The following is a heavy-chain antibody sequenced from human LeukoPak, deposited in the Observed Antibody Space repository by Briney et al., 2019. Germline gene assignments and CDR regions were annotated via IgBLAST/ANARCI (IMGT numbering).Heavy chain of an antibody. CDR1: GGSFSGYY. CDR3: ARATSTSSWYYRDFAGYFDY. CDR2: IYISGST. D-gene: IGHD6-13*01. Sequence: SETLSLTCAVYGGSFSGYYWSWIRQPAGKGLEWIGRIYISGSTNYNPSLKSRVTMSVDTSKNQFSLKLSSVTAADTAVYYCARATSTSSWYYRDFAGYFDYWGQGTLVTVSS. J-gene: IGHJ4*02. V-gene: IGHV4-59*10.